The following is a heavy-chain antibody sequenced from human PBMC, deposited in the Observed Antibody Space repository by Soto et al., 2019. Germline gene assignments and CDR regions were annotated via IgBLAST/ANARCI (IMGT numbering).Heavy chain of an antibody. CDR1: GFTLNTYS. V-gene: IGHV3-48*02. CDR3: ARVAIASGGGIAVTYALYV. CDR2: ITSSGSTT. Sequence: EVKMVESGGGLVQPGGSLSLSCEVSGFTLNTYSKNWVRQATEKELEWVSFITSSGSTTYYADSVKGRFTVSRDNVKNSLFLQMNSLRDEDTAVYYCARVAIASGGGIAVTYALYVSGQGTTVTVSS. D-gene: IGHD3-16*02. J-gene: IGHJ6*02.